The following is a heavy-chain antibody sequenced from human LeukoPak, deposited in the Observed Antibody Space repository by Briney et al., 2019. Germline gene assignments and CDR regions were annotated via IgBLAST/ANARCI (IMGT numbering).Heavy chain of an antibody. Sequence: PSETLSLTCAVYGGSFSGYYWSWIRQPPGKGLEWIGEINHSGSTNYNPSLKSRVTISVDTSKNQFSLKLSSVTAADTAVYYCARILTTLGIRRAFDIWGQGTMVTVSS. CDR3: ARILTTLGIRRAFDI. CDR2: INHSGST. CDR1: GGSFSGYY. J-gene: IGHJ3*02. D-gene: IGHD4-17*01. V-gene: IGHV4-34*01.